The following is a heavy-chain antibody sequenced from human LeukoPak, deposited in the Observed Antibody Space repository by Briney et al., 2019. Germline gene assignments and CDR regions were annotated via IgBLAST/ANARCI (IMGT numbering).Heavy chain of an antibody. J-gene: IGHJ4*02. CDR2: IYYSGST. CDR3: ARVGVINSGYDWGTVDY. CDR1: GGSISSSSYY. D-gene: IGHD5-12*01. Sequence: PSETLSLTCTVSGGSISSSSYYWGWIRQPPGKGLEWIGSIYYSGSTYYNPSLKSRVTISVDTSKNQFSLKLSSVTAADTAVYYCARVGVINSGYDWGTVDYWGQGTLVTVSS. V-gene: IGHV4-39*07.